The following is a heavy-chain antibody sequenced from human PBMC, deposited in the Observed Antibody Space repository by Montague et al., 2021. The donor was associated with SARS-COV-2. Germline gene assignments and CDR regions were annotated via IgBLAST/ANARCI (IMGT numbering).Heavy chain of an antibody. CDR2: IYYSGST. CDR3: ARPLNLHYYGSGSYSSWFDP. D-gene: IGHD3-10*01. Sequence: SETLSLTCTVSGGSISSSSYYWGWIRQPPGKGLEWIGSIYYSGSTYYNPSLKSRVTISVDTSKNQFSLKLSSVTAADTAVYYCARPLNLHYYGSGSYSSWFDPWGQGTLVTVSS. CDR1: GGSISSSSYY. J-gene: IGHJ5*02. V-gene: IGHV4-39*01.